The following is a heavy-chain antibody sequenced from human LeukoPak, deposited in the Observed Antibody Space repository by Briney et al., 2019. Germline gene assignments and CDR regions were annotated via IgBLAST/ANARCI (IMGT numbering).Heavy chain of an antibody. CDR2: INPSGGST. J-gene: IGHJ6*02. D-gene: IGHD2-2*01. V-gene: IGHV1-46*01. Sequence: ASVKVSCKASGYTFTSYYMHWVRQAPGQGLEWMGIINPSGGSTSYAQKFQGRVTMTRDTSTSTVYMELSSLRSEDTAVYYCARVQEVVPAAIMSGYYYYYYGMDVWGQGTTVTVSS. CDR1: GYTFTSYY. CDR3: ARVQEVVPAAIMSGYYYYYYGMDV.